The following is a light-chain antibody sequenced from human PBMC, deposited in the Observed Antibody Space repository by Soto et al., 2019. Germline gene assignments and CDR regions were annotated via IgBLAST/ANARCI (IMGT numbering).Light chain of an antibody. CDR3: QQYNNWPPEGT. Sequence: EIVMTQSPATLSVSPGERATLSCRASQSVSSNLAWYQQKPGQAPRLLIYGASTRATGIPARFSGSGSGTEFTLTISSLQSEDFAVYYCQQYNNWPPEGTFGQ. CDR1: QSVSSN. V-gene: IGKV3-15*01. J-gene: IGKJ1*01. CDR2: GAS.